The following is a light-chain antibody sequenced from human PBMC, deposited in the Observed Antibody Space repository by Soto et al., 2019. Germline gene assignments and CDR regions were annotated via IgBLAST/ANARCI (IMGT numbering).Light chain of an antibody. CDR1: QSVSNN. V-gene: IGKV3-15*01. Sequence: EIVMTQSPATLSVSLGERATLSCRASQSVSNNLAWYQQKPGQAPRLLIYGASTRATGIPARFSGSGSGTEFSLTINSLQSEDFAFYYCQHYNNWPPETFGQGTKVEIK. J-gene: IGKJ1*01. CDR2: GAS. CDR3: QHYNNWPPET.